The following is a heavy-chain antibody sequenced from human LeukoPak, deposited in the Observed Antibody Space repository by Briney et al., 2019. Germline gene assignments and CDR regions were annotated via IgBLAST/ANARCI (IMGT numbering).Heavy chain of an antibody. CDR2: TSYDGSNK. V-gene: IGHV3-30*19. D-gene: IGHD3-22*01. J-gene: IGHJ4*02. CDR1: GFTFSSYG. Sequence: PGRSLRLSCAASGFTFSSYGMHWVRRAPGKGLEWVALTSYDGSNKYHADSVKGRFTISRDNSKNTLYLQMNSLRAEDTAVYYCARATNYYYDSSGYAPDFDYWGQGTLVTVSS. CDR3: ARATNYYYDSSGYAPDFDY.